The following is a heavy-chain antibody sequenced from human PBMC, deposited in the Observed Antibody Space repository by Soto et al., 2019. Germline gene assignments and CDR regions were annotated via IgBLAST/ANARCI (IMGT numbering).Heavy chain of an antibody. CDR3: ASDQESVFSRSYGVWARPGAFDI. Sequence: QVQLVESGGGVVQPGRSLRLSCAASGFTFSSYGMHWVRQAPGKGLEWVAVIWYDGSNKYYADSVKRRFTISRDNSKNTLCLQMNGLRAEDTAVYYCASDQESVFSRSYGVWARPGAFDIWGQGTMVTVSS. V-gene: IGHV3-33*01. CDR1: GFTFSSYG. D-gene: IGHD1-26*01. J-gene: IGHJ3*02. CDR2: IWYDGSNK.